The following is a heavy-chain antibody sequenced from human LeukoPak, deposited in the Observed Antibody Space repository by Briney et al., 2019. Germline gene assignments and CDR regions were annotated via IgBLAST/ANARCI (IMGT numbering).Heavy chain of an antibody. CDR2: IYYGGST. V-gene: IGHV4-31*03. J-gene: IGHJ4*02. CDR3: ARVNYGSATKEDY. Sequence: SETLSLTCTVSGGSISSGGYYWSWIRQHPGRGLEWIGYIYYGGSTYYNPSLKSRVTISVDTSKNQFSLKLSSVTAADTAVYYCARVNYGSATKEDYWDQGTLVTVSS. CDR1: GGSISSGGYY. D-gene: IGHD3-10*01.